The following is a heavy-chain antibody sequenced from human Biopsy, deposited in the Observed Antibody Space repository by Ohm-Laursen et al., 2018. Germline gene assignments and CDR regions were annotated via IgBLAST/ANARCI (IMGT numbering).Heavy chain of an antibody. V-gene: IGHV3-74*01. J-gene: IGHJ6*02. CDR2: TNEDGSHT. Sequence: SLRLSCSASGFTFSRFWIHWVRQAPGKGLAWVSHTNEDGSHTDYADSVKGRFTVSRDNAKNSLFLHMSSLRAEDTAVYYCARESALKWYQSLSYFNGMDVWGQGTTVTVSS. CDR3: ARESALKWYQSLSYFNGMDV. CDR1: GFTFSRFW. D-gene: IGHD2-2*01.